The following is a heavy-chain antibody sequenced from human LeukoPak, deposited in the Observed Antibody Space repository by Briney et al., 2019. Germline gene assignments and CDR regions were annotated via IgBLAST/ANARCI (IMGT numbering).Heavy chain of an antibody. CDR3: ARDRYRYDSSVDAFDI. V-gene: IGHV1-18*01. D-gene: IGHD3-22*01. CDR2: FSAYNGHT. CDR1: GYTFTTYG. J-gene: IGHJ3*02. Sequence: AASVKVTCKASGYTFTTYGISWVRQAPGQGLEWMAWFSAYNGHTNYAQNFQDRVTMTTDTSTSTAYMELRSLRSDDTAVYYCARDRYRYDSSVDAFDIWGQGTTVTVSS.